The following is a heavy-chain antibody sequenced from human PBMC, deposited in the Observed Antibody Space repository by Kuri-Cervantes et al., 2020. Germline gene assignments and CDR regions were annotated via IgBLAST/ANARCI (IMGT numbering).Heavy chain of an antibody. Sequence: ESLKISCAVYGGSFSGYYWSWIRQPPGKGLEWIGEINHSGSSNYNPSLKSRVTISVDTSKNQFSLKLSSVTAADTAVYYCARGRSGYYPHKYNWFDPWGQGTLVTVSS. CDR3: ARGRSGYYPHKYNWFDP. D-gene: IGHD3-3*01. J-gene: IGHJ5*02. CDR1: GGSFSGYY. V-gene: IGHV4-34*01. CDR2: INHSGSS.